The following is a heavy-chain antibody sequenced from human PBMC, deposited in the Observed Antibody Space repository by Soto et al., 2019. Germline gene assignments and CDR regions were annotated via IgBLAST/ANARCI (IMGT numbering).Heavy chain of an antibody. V-gene: IGHV1-69*06. D-gene: IGHD4-4*01. J-gene: IGHJ4*02. CDR1: GGAFSSYA. CDR2: IIPIFGTA. Sequence: SVKVSCKASGGAFSSYAISWVRQAPGQGLEWMGGIIPIFGTANYAQKSQGRVTITADKSTSTAYMELSSLRSEDTAVYYCARDGFGGGNYKNFDYWGQGTLVTVSS. CDR3: ARDGFGGGNYKNFDY.